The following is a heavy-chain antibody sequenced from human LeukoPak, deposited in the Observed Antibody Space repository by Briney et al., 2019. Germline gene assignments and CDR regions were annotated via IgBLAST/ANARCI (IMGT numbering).Heavy chain of an antibody. CDR3: AKDPAGSGNPYYFDY. V-gene: IGHV3-23*01. Sequence: GGSLRLSCAASGFTFSSYAMSWVRQAPGKGLDWVSAISGSGGSTYYADSVKGRFTISRDNSENTLYLQMNSLRAEDTAVYYCAKDPAGSGNPYYFDYWGQGTLVTVSS. J-gene: IGHJ4*02. CDR1: GFTFSSYA. D-gene: IGHD3-10*01. CDR2: ISGSGGST.